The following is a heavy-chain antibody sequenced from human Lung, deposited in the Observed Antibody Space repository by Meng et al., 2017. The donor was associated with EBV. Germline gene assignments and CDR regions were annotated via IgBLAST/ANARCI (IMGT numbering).Heavy chain of an antibody. J-gene: IGHJ4*02. CDR3: ARDSDSAYSLGY. D-gene: IGHD2-21*01. CDR1: GGSIIIGNW. V-gene: IGHV4-4*02. CDR2: IHHSGRT. Sequence: QGQLQESGPGLVNPSGTLSLTCAVSGGSIIIGNWWSWVRQSPGKGLEWIGEIHHSGRTSYNPSLKSRITMSLDKPKNQFSLKLSSVTAADTAVYYCARDSDSAYSLGYWGQGTLVTVSS.